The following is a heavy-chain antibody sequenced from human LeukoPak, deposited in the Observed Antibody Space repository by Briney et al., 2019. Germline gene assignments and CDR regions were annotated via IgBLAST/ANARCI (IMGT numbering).Heavy chain of an antibody. CDR2: IYYSGST. CDR3: ARDGQDSSFDY. V-gene: IGHV4-59*01. Sequence: SETLSLTCTVSGDSIINYYWSWIRQPPGKGLEWIGYIYYSGSTNYNPSLKSRVTISVDTSKNQFSLKLSSVTAADTAVYYCARDGQDSSFDYWGQGTLVTVSS. CDR1: GDSIINYY. J-gene: IGHJ4*02. D-gene: IGHD2-15*01.